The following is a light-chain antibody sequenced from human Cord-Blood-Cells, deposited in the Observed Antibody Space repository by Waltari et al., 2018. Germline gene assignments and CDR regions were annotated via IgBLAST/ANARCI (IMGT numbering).Light chain of an antibody. V-gene: IGLV2-8*01. J-gene: IGLJ3*02. CDR3: SSYAGSSNVV. Sequence: QSALTQPPSASGSPGQSITISCTGTSSDVGGYNFVSWYQQHPGKAPKLMIYEGSKRPSGVSDRFSGSKSGNTASLTVSGLQAEDEADYYCSSYAGSSNVVFGGGTKLTVL. CDR1: SSDVGGYNF. CDR2: EGS.